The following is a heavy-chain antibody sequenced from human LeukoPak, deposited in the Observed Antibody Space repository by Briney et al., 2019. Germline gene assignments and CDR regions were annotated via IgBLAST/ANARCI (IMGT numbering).Heavy chain of an antibody. J-gene: IGHJ4*02. CDR2: IRYDGSNK. CDR3: AKDYGGYGYSTDY. CDR1: GFTSSTYG. D-gene: IGHD5-18*01. Sequence: TGGSLRLSCAVSGFTSSTYGMHWVRQAPGKGLEWVAFIRYDGSNKYYADSVKGRFTISRDNSKNTVSLQMNSLRAEDTAVYYCAKDYGGYGYSTDYWGQGTLVTVSS. V-gene: IGHV3-30*02.